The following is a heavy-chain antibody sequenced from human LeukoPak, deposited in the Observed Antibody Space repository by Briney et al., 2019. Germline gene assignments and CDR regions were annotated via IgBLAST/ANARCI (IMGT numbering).Heavy chain of an antibody. CDR3: ARRVYSTSQWFDP. CDR2: IYYSGST. CDR1: GGSISSYY. V-gene: IGHV4-59*08. Sequence: NTSETLSLTCTVSGGSISSYYWSWLRQPPGKGLEWIGYIYYSGSTNYNPSLKSRVTISVDTSKNQFSLKLSSVTAADTAVYYCARRVYSTSQWFDPWGQGTLVTVSS. D-gene: IGHD2-8*01. J-gene: IGHJ5*02.